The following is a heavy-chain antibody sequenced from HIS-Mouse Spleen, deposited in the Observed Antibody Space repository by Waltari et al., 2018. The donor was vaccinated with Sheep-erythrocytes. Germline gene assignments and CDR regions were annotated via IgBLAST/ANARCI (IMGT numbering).Heavy chain of an antibody. Sequence: EVQLVESGGGLVQPGGSLRLSCAASGFTFSSYWMSWVRQAPGKGLEWVANKKQDGSEKYYVDSVKGRFTISRDNAKNSLYLQMNSLRAEDTAVYYCARDIILRSSGMDVWGQGTTVTVSS. CDR2: KKQDGSEK. V-gene: IGHV3-7*01. CDR1: GFTFSSYW. D-gene: IGHD3-3*01. CDR3: ARDIILRSSGMDV. J-gene: IGHJ6*02.